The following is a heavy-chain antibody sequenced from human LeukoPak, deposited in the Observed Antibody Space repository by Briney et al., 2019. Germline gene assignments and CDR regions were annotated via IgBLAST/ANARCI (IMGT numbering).Heavy chain of an antibody. CDR1: GFTFSNYA. D-gene: IGHD3-10*01. V-gene: IGHV3-23*01. CDR3: AKEGRTYYYSY. J-gene: IGHJ4*02. Sequence: PGGSLRLSCAASGFTFSNYAMSWVRQAPGKGLEWVSAISNIGSSTYYADSVKGRFTISRDNSKNTLYLQMNSLRAEDTAVYYCAKEGRTYYYSYWGQGTLVTVSS. CDR2: ISNIGSST.